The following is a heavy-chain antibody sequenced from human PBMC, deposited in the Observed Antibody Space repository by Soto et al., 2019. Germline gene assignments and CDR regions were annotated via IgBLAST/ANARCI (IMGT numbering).Heavy chain of an antibody. CDR3: ARDPLGKPDYYYYGMDV. Sequence: QVQLVQSGAEVKKPGASVKVSCKASGYTFTSYGISWVRQAPGQGLEWMGWISAYNGNTNYAQKLQGRVTMTTDTSPSTAYMELRSLRSDDTAVYYCARDPLGKPDYYYYGMDVWGQGTTVTVSS. V-gene: IGHV1-18*01. J-gene: IGHJ6*02. CDR2: ISAYNGNT. D-gene: IGHD1-26*01. CDR1: GYTFTSYG.